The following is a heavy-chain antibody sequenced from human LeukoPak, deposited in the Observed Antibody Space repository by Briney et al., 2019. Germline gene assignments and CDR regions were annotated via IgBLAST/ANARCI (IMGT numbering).Heavy chain of an antibody. CDR3: ARVGSGYDLGMDV. V-gene: IGHV1-2*02. Sequence: GSAKVSCKASGYTFTGYYIHWGRHAPRQRLEWMGWINPNGGGTYYAHNFQGRVTMTRDTSISTAYMELSRLRFDDTAVYYCARVGSGYDLGMDVWGQGTTVTVSS. CDR1: GYTFTGYY. D-gene: IGHD5-12*01. CDR2: INPNGGGT. J-gene: IGHJ6*02.